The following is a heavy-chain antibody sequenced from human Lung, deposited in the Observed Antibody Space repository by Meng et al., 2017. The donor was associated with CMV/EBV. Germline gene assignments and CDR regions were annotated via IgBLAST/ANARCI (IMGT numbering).Heavy chain of an antibody. Sequence: GTDSVGAVDMDDWYWTAIQRPQWRGLECIGYIYYSEGNNYNPSLKSRVTISADTSKNQLSLRLSYVTAADTAVYYCAKAGTEWFDPWGQGTLVTVSS. CDR1: VGAVDMDDWY. V-gene: IGHV4-61*08. D-gene: IGHD1-1*01. CDR2: IYYSEGN. CDR3: AKAGTEWFDP. J-gene: IGHJ5*02.